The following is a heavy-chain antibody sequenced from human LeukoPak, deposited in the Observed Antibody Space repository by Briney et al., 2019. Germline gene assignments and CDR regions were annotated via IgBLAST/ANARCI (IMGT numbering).Heavy chain of an antibody. Sequence: GGSLRLSCAASGFTFSSYGMSWVRQAPGKGLEWVSAISGSGGSTYYADSVKGRFTISRDNAKNSLYLQMNSLRAEDTAVYYCTRGADGLWDFWGQGTLATVS. CDR2: ISGSGGST. CDR1: GFTFSSYG. V-gene: IGHV3-23*01. J-gene: IGHJ4*02. CDR3: TRGADGLWDF. D-gene: IGHD1-26*01.